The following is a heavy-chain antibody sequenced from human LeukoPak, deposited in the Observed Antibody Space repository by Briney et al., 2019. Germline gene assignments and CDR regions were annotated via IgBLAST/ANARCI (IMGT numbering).Heavy chain of an antibody. D-gene: IGHD6-13*01. CDR3: ARLSQYSSSWYGRRDQDFDY. Sequence: PGGSLRLSCAASGFTFSSYGMHWVRQAPGKGLEWVAVIWYDGSNKYYADSVKGRFTISRDNPKNTLYLQMNSLRAEDTAVYYCARLSQYSSSWYGRRDQDFDYWGQGTLVTVSS. J-gene: IGHJ4*02. CDR1: GFTFSSYG. V-gene: IGHV3-33*01. CDR2: IWYDGSNK.